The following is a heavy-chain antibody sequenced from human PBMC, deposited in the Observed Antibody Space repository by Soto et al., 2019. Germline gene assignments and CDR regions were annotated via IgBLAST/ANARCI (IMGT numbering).Heavy chain of an antibody. Sequence: SETLSLTCAVYGASFSGYYCSWIRQAPGMGLEWIGEIHPSGSTYYNQSLRSRVTISVDTSKNQFSLKLTSVTAADTAVYYCDFWFGPHSLYSYYGMDVWGQGTTVTVS. CDR3: DFWFGPHSLYSYYGMDV. V-gene: IGHV4-34*01. J-gene: IGHJ6*02. CDR2: IHPSGST. D-gene: IGHD3-10*01. CDR1: GASFSGYY.